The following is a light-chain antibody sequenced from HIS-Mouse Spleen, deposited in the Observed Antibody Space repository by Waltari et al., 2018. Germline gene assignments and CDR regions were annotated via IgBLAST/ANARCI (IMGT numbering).Light chain of an antibody. Sequence: QSVLTQPPSASGTPGQSVTISCSGSSSNIGSNYVYWYQQLPGKAPKLLIYRNNQRPSGVPDRFSGSKSGTSASLAISGLRSEDEADYYCAAWDDSLSGPVFGGGTKLTVL. J-gene: IGLJ3*02. CDR3: AAWDDSLSGPV. CDR2: RNN. CDR1: SSNIGSNY. V-gene: IGLV1-47*01.